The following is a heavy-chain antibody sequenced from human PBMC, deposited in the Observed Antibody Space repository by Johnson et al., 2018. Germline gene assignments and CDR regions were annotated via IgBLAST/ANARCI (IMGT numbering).Heavy chain of an antibody. V-gene: IGHV5-51*01. Sequence: VQLVQSGAEVNKPGESLKISCRGSGYTFTNYWIGWVRQMPGKGLEWMGIIYPGDSDTRYSPSFQGQVTISADKSISTAYLQWSSLKASDTAMYYCVFDSSVNGPHVAFEIWGQGTMVTVSS. CDR1: GYTFTNYW. CDR3: VFDSSVNGPHVAFEI. D-gene: IGHD6-19*01. CDR2: IYPGDSDT. J-gene: IGHJ3*02.